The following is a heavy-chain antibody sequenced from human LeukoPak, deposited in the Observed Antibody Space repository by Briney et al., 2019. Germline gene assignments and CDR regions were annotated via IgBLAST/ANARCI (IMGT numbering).Heavy chain of an antibody. CDR2: ISPSGDIT. V-gene: IGHV3-48*01. J-gene: IGHJ4*02. CDR1: GFTFSKHG. D-gene: IGHD5-12*01. Sequence: GGSLRLSCAASGFTFSKHGMNWVRQAPGKGLEWVAGISPSGDITYYADSVKGRFTISRDNARNSLYLQMISLRVEDTAVYYCARDGRYSGHGDYWGQGTLVTVSS. CDR3: ARDGRYSGHGDY.